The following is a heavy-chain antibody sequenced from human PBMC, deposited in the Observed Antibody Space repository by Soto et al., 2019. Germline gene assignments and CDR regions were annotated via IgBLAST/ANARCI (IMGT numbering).Heavy chain of an antibody. Sequence: GASVKVCCKASGYTFTVYYMHWVRQAPGQGLEWMGWINPKSGGTMYPQKFQGRVTRTWDTSISTPYLALTRLRSDDTAVYYWARDLAKGGGSAGFDYWGQGTLVTVSS. D-gene: IGHD1-26*01. V-gene: IGHV1-2*02. J-gene: IGHJ4*02. CDR3: ARDLAKGGGSAGFDY. CDR1: GYTFTVYY. CDR2: INPKSGGT.